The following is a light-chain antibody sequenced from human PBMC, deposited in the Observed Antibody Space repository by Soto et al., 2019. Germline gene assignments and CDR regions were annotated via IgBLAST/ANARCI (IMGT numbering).Light chain of an antibody. CDR3: SSYTITSTLV. J-gene: IGLJ2*01. CDR2: DVS. CDR1: SSDVGGYNY. Sequence: QSVLTQPASVSWSPGQSITISCTGTSSDVGGYNYVSWYQQHPGKAPKLMIYDVSNRPSGVSDRFSGSKSGNTASLTISGLQAEDETDYYCSSYTITSTLVFGGGTKVTVL. V-gene: IGLV2-14*01.